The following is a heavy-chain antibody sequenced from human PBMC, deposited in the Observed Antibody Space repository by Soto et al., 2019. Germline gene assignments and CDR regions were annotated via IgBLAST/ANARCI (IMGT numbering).Heavy chain of an antibody. CDR3: ARGEYGSGSLGGFDY. V-gene: IGHV3-74*01. CDR1: GFTFSSYW. CDR2: INSDGSST. D-gene: IGHD3-10*01. J-gene: IGHJ4*02. Sequence: EVQLVESGGGLVQPGGSLRLSCAASGFTFSSYWMHWVRQAPGKGLVWVSRINSDGSSTSYEDSVEGRFTISRDNAKNTQYLQMNSLRAEDTAVYYCARGEYGSGSLGGFDYWGQGTLVTVSS.